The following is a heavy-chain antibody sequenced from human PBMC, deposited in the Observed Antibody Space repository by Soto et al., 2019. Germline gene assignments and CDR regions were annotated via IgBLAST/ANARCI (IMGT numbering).Heavy chain of an antibody. J-gene: IGHJ4*02. CDR1: GYTFNAYW. CDR3: ARGPNDLDY. Sequence: EVQLVQSGAEVKKPGDFLKISCKVSGYTFNAYWLVWVRQRPGKGLEYMGVIDPSDSDTRYSPSFQCQVTISVDKSISTVYLQWDRLKASDTATYYCARGPNDLDYWGQGTLVTVSS. V-gene: IGHV5-51*03. CDR2: IDPSDSDT.